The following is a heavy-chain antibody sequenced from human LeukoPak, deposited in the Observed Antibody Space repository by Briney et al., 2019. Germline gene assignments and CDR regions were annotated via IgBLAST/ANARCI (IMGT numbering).Heavy chain of an antibody. D-gene: IGHD3-10*01. CDR2: IGAYNGNT. CDR1: GYTFTSYG. CDR3: ARALQVTMVRGVITFWFDP. Sequence: ASVKVSCKASGYTFTSYGISWVRQAPGQGLEWMGWIGAYNGNTNYAQKLQGRVTMTTDTSTSTAYMELRSLRSDDTAVYYCARALQVTMVRGVITFWFDPWGQGTLVTVSS. V-gene: IGHV1-18*01. J-gene: IGHJ5*02.